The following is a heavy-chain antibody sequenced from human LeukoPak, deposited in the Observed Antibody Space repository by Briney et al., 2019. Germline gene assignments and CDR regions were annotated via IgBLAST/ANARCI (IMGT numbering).Heavy chain of an antibody. D-gene: IGHD6-13*01. V-gene: IGHV3-7*01. Sequence: GVSLRLACAASGFTFSSYWMSWVRQAPAKGLEWVANIKQDGSEKYYVDSVKGRFTISRDNAKNSLYLQMNSLRAEDTAVYYCARDIGIAAAGTVANYWGQGTLVTVSS. CDR1: GFTFSSYW. CDR3: ARDIGIAAAGTVANY. J-gene: IGHJ4*02. CDR2: IKQDGSEK.